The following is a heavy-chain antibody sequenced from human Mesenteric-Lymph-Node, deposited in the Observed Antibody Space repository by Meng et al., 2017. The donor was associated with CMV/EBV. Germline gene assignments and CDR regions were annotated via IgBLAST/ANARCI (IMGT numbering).Heavy chain of an antibody. Sequence: ASVPVSCQASGYTFRTYGLSWVRQVPAQGPEWMGWVSGYNGETNYAHRLQGRVTMTTETYTSTAYMALRGLRSDDTAVYYCVRDLRHCGGGCFGNGFDLWGQGTMVTVSS. V-gene: IGHV1-18*01. CDR3: VRDLRHCGGGCFGNGFDL. CDR2: VSGYNGET. J-gene: IGHJ3*01. CDR1: GYTFRTYG. D-gene: IGHD2-21*01.